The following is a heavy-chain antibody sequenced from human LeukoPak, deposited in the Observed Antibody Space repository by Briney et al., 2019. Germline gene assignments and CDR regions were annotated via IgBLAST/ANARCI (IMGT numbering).Heavy chain of an antibody. CDR1: GFTFSSYS. Sequence: GGSLRLSCAASGFTFSSYSMNWVRQAPGKGLEWVSYISSSSTIYYADSTKGRFTISRDNAKNSLYLQMNSMRAEDTAVYYCARVSGSWGQGTLVTVSS. D-gene: IGHD6-25*01. V-gene: IGHV3-48*01. J-gene: IGHJ4*02. CDR3: ARVSGS. CDR2: ISSSSTI.